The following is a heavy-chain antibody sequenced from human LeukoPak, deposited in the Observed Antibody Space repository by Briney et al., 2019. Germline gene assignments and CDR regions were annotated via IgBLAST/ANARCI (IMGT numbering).Heavy chain of an antibody. J-gene: IGHJ4*02. Sequence: GGSLRLSCAASGFTFSSYAMSWVRQAPGKGLEWVSVISGSGSTIYYADSVKGRFTISRDNAKNSLYLQMNSLRAEDTAVYYCARVSEDSSGWYPLLYFDYWGQGTLVTVSS. D-gene: IGHD6-19*01. CDR3: ARVSEDSSGWYPLLYFDY. CDR2: ISGSGSTI. CDR1: GFTFSSYA. V-gene: IGHV3-23*01.